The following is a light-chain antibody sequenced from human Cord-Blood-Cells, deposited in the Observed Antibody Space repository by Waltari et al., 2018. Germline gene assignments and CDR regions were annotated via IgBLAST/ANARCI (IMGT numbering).Light chain of an antibody. CDR3: LLSYSGAYVV. Sequence: QAVVTQDPSLTVSPRGYVPLTCRSCPGALTGVPSPYWFQPKPGQAPRTLIYDRSNTPSWTPARFSGSLLGGKAALTMSGAQPEDEAEYYCLLSYSGAYVVFGGGTKLTVL. J-gene: IGLJ2*01. CDR2: DRS. V-gene: IGLV7-46*01. CDR1: PGALTGVPS.